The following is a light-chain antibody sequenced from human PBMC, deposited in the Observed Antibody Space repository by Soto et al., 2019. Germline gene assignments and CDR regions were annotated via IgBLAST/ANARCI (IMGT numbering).Light chain of an antibody. V-gene: IGLV2-14*01. CDR1: SSDVGGYNY. CDR2: EVS. Sequence: QSVLTQPASVSGSPGQSITISCTGTSSDVGGYNYVSWYQQHPGKAPKLMIYEVSNRPSGVSNRFSGSKSGNTASLTISGLQAEDEADYYCSSYTTANTYVFGTGTKVTV. CDR3: SSYTTANTYV. J-gene: IGLJ1*01.